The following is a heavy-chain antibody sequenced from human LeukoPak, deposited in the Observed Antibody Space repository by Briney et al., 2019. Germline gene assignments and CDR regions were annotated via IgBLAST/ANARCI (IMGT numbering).Heavy chain of an antibody. CDR2: IYSSGST. Sequence: SETLSLTCTVSGGSISSYYWSWIRQPPGKGLEWIGYIYSSGSTKYNPSLKSRDTISVDTSKNQFSLNLSSVTAADTAVYYCARVTYDSSGYYHTYYYYVDVWGNGTTVTVSS. CDR1: GGSISSYY. V-gene: IGHV4-59*01. CDR3: ARVTYDSSGYYHTYYYYVDV. J-gene: IGHJ6*03. D-gene: IGHD3-22*01.